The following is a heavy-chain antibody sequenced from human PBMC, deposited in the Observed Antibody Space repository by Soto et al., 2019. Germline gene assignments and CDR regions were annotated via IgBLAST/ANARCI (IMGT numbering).Heavy chain of an antibody. CDR2: IWFDGNKK. V-gene: IGHV3-33*01. D-gene: IGHD6-19*01. J-gene: IGHJ4*02. CDR1: GFTFNTHG. CDR3: ARSSGLGIDF. Sequence: QVQLVESGGGVVQPGRSLRLSCAASGFTFNTHGMHWVRQAPGRGLEWVAVIWFDGNKKYYEDSVAGRFTISRDNSVSALYLQMDNLRAEDTGVYYGARSSGLGIDFWGQGTLVSVSS.